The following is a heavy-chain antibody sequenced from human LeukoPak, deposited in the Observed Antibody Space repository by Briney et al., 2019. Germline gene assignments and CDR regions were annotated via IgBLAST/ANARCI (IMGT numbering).Heavy chain of an antibody. CDR2: IKNDGSEE. CDR1: GFTFSTYY. D-gene: IGHD1-14*01. J-gene: IGHJ4*02. CDR3: ATSFRDREEKIDY. V-gene: IGHV3-7*01. Sequence: PGGSLRLSCAASGFTFSTYYMSWVRQAPGKGLEWVANIKNDGSEEYYVDSVKGRFTISRDNAKSSLYLQMNSLRAEDTAVYYCATSFRDREEKIDYWGQGSLVTVSS.